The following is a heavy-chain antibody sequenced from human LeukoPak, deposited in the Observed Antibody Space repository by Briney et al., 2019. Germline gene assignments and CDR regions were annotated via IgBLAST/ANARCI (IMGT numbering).Heavy chain of an antibody. CDR3: ARDGAVLTGYYDY. CDR1: GFTVSSNY. D-gene: IGHD3-9*01. V-gene: IGHV3-66*01. Sequence: RRGSLRLSCAASGFTVSSNYLSWVRQAPGKGLEWVSTIYSGGSTYYADSVTGRFTISRDNSKNTLYLQMNSLRAEDTAVYYCARDGAVLTGYYDYWGQGTLVTVSS. CDR2: IYSGGST. J-gene: IGHJ4*02.